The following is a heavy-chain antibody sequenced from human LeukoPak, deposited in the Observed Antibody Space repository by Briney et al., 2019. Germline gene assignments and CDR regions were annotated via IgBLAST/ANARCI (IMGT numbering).Heavy chain of an antibody. CDR2: IYYSGNT. V-gene: IGHV4-31*03. J-gene: IGHJ4*02. D-gene: IGHD4-17*01. Sequence: SETLSLTCTVSGGSISSGGYYWSWIRQHPGKGLERIGYIYYSGNTHYNPSLKSRLTISVDTSKNQFSLKLTSVTAADTAVYYCARASPDDYGDYESHWGQGTLVTVSS. CDR3: ARASPDDYGDYESH. CDR1: GGSISSGGYY.